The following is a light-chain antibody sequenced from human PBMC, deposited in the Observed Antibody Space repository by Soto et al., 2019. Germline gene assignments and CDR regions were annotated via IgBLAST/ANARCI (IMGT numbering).Light chain of an antibody. Sequence: DIQMTQSPSSVSASVGDRVTITCRASQGINKWLAWYQQKPGTTPKLLIYSASSLQSGVPSRFSGSGSGTDFTLTISSLQPEDFATSYGQQANTFALTVGGGTKVEI. J-gene: IGKJ4*01. V-gene: IGKV1-12*01. CDR1: QGINKW. CDR2: SAS. CDR3: QQANTFALT.